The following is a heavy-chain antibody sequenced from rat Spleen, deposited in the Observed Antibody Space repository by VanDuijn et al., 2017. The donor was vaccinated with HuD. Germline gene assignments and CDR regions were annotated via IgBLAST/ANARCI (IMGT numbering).Heavy chain of an antibody. Sequence: EVQLVESGGGLLQPGRSLKLSCAASGFTFSDYYMAWVRQAPTKGLEWVASISTGGGSTYYRDSVKGRFTISRDNAKSTLYLQMDSLRSEDTATYYCARHDPHTTGIPHYFDYWGQGVMVTVSS. CDR1: GFTFSDYY. CDR2: ISTGGGST. V-gene: IGHV5S23*01. D-gene: IGHD1-9*01. CDR3: ARHDPHTTGIPHYFDY. J-gene: IGHJ2*01.